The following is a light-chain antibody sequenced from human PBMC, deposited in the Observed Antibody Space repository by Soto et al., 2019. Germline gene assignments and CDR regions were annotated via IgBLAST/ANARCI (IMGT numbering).Light chain of an antibody. Sequence: QSVLTQPASVSGSPGQSITISCTGTSSDVVNDLLVSWYQQQPGKAPKLMIYEGTKRPAGVSDRFSGSKSGNTASLTISGLQAEDEADYYCSSFAGTNSFVFGTGTKVTVL. CDR1: SSDVVNDLL. CDR3: SSFAGTNSFV. J-gene: IGLJ1*01. V-gene: IGLV2-23*01. CDR2: EGT.